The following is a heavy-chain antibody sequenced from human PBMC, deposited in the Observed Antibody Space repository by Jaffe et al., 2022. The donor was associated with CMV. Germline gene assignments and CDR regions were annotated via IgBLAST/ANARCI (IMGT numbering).Heavy chain of an antibody. CDR2: IKSKTDGGTT. D-gene: IGHD3-16*02. V-gene: IGHV3-15*01. Sequence: EVQLVESGGGLVKPGGSLRLSCAASGFTFSNAWMSWVRQAPGKGLEWVGRIKSKTDGGTTDYAAPVKGRFTISRDDSKNTLYLQMNSLKTEDTAVYYCTTEGKTYDYVWGSYRYTGFDYWGQGTLVTVSS. CDR1: GFTFSNAW. CDR3: TTEGKTYDYVWGSYRYTGFDY. J-gene: IGHJ4*02.